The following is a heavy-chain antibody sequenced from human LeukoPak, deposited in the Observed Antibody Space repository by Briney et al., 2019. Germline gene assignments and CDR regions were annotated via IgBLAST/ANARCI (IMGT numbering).Heavy chain of an antibody. CDR1: GFTFSSYA. CDR3: ATQSTYGSGSYDGVY. V-gene: IGHV3-23*01. J-gene: IGHJ4*02. D-gene: IGHD3-10*01. Sequence: GGSLRLSCAASGFTFSSYAMSWVRQAPGKGLEWVSAISGSGGSTYYADSVKGRFTISRDNSKNTLYLQMNSLRAEDTAVYYCATQSTYGSGSYDGVYWGQGTLVTVSS. CDR2: ISGSGGST.